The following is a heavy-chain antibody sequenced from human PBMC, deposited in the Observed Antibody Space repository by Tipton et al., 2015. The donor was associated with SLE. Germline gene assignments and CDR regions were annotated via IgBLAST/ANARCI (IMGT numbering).Heavy chain of an antibody. CDR3: VKERSADYSYYYMDV. V-gene: IGHV3-23*03. Sequence: SLRLSCAVSGLTFTRNAMSWVRQAPGKGLEWVSRVYGGGSSTYYADSVKGRFTISRDESENTLYLHMNSLRGDDTAVYYCVKERSADYSYYYMDVWGQGTSVSVSS. CDR2: VYGGGSST. J-gene: IGHJ6*03. CDR1: GLTFTRNA.